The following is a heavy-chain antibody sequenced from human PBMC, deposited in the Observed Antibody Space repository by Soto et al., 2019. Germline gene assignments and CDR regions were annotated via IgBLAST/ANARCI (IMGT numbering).Heavy chain of an antibody. CDR3: ARGFRWHFDLDY. Sequence: ASVKVSCKASGYTFTSYDINWVRQATGQGLEWMGWMNPNSGSTGYAQKFQGRVTMTRNTSISTAYMELSSLRSEDTAVYYCARGFRWHFDLDYWGQGTLVTVSS. CDR2: MNPNSGST. D-gene: IGHD3-3*02. V-gene: IGHV1-8*01. J-gene: IGHJ4*02. CDR1: GYTFTSYD.